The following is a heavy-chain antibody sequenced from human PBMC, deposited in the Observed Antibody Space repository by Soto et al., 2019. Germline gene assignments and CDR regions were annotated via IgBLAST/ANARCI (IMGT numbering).Heavy chain of an antibody. V-gene: IGHV3-23*01. CDR3: AKGNALRYFDWLLGYYFDY. Sequence: LRLSCAASGFTFSSYAMSGVRQAPVNGLEWVSAISGSGGSTYYADSVKGRFTISRDNSKNTLYLQMNSLRAEDTAVYYCAKGNALRYFDWLLGYYFDYWGQGTLVTVSS. J-gene: IGHJ4*02. CDR2: ISGSGGST. CDR1: GFTFSSYA. D-gene: IGHD3-9*01.